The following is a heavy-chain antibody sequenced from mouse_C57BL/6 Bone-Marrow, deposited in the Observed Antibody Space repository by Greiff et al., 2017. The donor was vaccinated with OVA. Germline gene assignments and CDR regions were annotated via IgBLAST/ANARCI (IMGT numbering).Heavy chain of an antibody. D-gene: IGHD2-4*01. V-gene: IGHV3-3*01. Sequence: EVKLMESGPSLVRPSQTLSLTCTVTGFSINSDCYWIWIRQFPGNKLEYIGYTFYSGITYYNPSLESRTYITRDTSKNQFSLKLSSVTTEDTATYYCAREVGDYDVPYYFDYWGQGTTLTVSS. CDR1: GFSINSDCY. CDR2: TFYSGIT. CDR3: AREVGDYDVPYYFDY. J-gene: IGHJ2*01.